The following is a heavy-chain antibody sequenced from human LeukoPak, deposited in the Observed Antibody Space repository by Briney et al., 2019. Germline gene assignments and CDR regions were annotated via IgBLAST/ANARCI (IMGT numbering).Heavy chain of an antibody. CDR3: AREKYNWNFVAGPSGAFDI. Sequence: SETLSLTCTVSGVSISSSNSYWGWIRQPPGKGLEWIGEINHSGSTNYNPSLKSRVTISVDTSKNQFSLKLSSVTAADTAVYCCAREKYNWNFVAGPSGAFDIWGQGTMVTVSS. J-gene: IGHJ3*02. D-gene: IGHD1-7*01. V-gene: IGHV4-39*07. CDR1: GVSISSSNSY. CDR2: INHSGST.